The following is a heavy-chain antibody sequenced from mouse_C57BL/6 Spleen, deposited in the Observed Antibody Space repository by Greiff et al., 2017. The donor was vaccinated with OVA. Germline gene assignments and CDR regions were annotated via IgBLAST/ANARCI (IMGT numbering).Heavy chain of an antibody. J-gene: IGHJ3*01. CDR2: INPSNGGT. D-gene: IGHD2-4*01. CDR1: GYTFTSYW. Sequence: QVQLQQSGTELVKPGASVKLSCKASGYTFTSYWMHWVKQRPGQGLEWIGNINPSNGGTNYNEKFKSKATLPVDKSSITAYMQLSSLTSEDSSVYYCARSYDYDVAWFAYWGQGTLVTVSA. V-gene: IGHV1-53*01. CDR3: ARSYDYDVAWFAY.